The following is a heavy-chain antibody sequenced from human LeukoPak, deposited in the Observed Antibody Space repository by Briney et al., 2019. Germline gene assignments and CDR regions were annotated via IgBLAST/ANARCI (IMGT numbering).Heavy chain of an antibody. CDR3: ANGPSSYAEGAFDI. V-gene: IGHV3-30-3*01. Sequence: PGGSLRLSCAASGFTFSSSIMHWVRQAPGEGLEWVAVISYDGSNKDSADSVKGRFTISRDNSKNTLYLQMNSLRAEDTAVYYCANGPSSYAEGAFDIWGQGTMVTVSS. CDR2: ISYDGSNK. CDR1: GFTFSSSI. D-gene: IGHD6-19*01. J-gene: IGHJ3*02.